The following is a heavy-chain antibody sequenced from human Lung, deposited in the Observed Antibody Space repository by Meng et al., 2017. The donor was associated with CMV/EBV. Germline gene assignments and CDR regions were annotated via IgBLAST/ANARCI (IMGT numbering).Heavy chain of an antibody. J-gene: IGHJ4*02. CDR3: ARCFRGGGTQRRFGVFRSSYFFDY. CDR1: GGSFSGYC. Sequence: SETLSLXCAVYGGSFSGYCWSWIRQPPGKGLEWIGEINHSGTTNYNPSLESRVTISADTSKNQFSLKLSSVTAADTAVYYCARCFRGGGTQRRFGVFRSSYFFDYWGLGTLVTVSS. D-gene: IGHD3-3*01. V-gene: IGHV4-34*01. CDR2: INHSGTT.